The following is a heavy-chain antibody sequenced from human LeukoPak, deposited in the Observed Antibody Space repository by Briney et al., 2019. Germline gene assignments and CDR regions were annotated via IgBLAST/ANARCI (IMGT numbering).Heavy chain of an antibody. D-gene: IGHD3-16*01. V-gene: IGHV3-23*01. CDR2: ISGDEVST. Sequence: GGSLRLSCTASGFTFGDYAMSWFRQAPGKGLEWVSAISGDEVSTYYADSVKGRFTISRDNPKNTLYLQMHSLRAEDTAIYYCAKVTGGDMITYGGLDYWGQGTLVTVSS. CDR3: AKVTGGDMITYGGLDY. CDR1: GFTFGDYA. J-gene: IGHJ4*02.